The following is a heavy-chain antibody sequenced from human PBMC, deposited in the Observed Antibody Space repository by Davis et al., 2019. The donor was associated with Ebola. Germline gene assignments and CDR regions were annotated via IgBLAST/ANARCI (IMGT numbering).Heavy chain of an antibody. CDR2: IYYSGST. CDR3: TRVRAIFGVVRP. Sequence: SETLSLTCTVSGGSISSSSYYWGWIRQPPGKGLEWIGSIYYSGSTYYNPSLKSRVTISVDTSKNQFSLKLSSVTAADTAVYYRTRVRAIFGVVRPWGQGTLVTVSS. J-gene: IGHJ4*02. V-gene: IGHV4-39*07. D-gene: IGHD3-3*01. CDR1: GGSISSSSYY.